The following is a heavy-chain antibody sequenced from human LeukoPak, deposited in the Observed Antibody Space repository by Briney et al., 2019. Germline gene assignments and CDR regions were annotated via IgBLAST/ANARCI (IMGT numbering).Heavy chain of an antibody. CDR3: ARILSAAGPDY. CDR1: GGSFRVYY. V-gene: IGHV4-34*01. D-gene: IGHD6-13*01. CDR2: INHSGST. Sequence: RSETLSLTCAVYGGSFRVYYWSWIRQPPGKGLEWIGEINHSGSTNYNPSLKSRVTISVDTSKNQFSLKLSSVTAADAAVYYCARILSAAGPDYWGQGTLVTVSS. J-gene: IGHJ4*02.